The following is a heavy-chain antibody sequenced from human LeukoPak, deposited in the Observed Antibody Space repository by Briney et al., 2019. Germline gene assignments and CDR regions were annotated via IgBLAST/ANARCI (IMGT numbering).Heavy chain of an antibody. CDR3: AKDSLFHYGDYVVY. J-gene: IGHJ4*02. Sequence: PGGSMRLSCAASGFTFSSYAMSWVRPAEGRGMEWVSAISGSGGSTYYADSVKGRFTISRDNSKNTLYLQMNSLRAEDTDVYYCAKDSLFHYGDYVVYWGQGTLVTVSS. D-gene: IGHD4/OR15-4a*01. CDR1: GFTFSSYA. V-gene: IGHV3-23*01. CDR2: ISGSGGST.